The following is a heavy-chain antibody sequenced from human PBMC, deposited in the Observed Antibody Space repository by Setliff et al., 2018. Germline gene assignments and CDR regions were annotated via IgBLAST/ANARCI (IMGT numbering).Heavy chain of an antibody. CDR2: IYPGDSDT. CDR3: ARLQVTTGNFDY. V-gene: IGHV5-51*01. Sequence: PGESLKISCKGSGYSFTDYWIAWVRQTPGKGLEWMGIIYPGDSDTRYSPSFQGQVTISADKSISTAYLQWSSLKASDTAMYYCARLQVTTGNFDYWGQGTLVTVSS. CDR1: GYSFTDYW. D-gene: IGHD4-17*01. J-gene: IGHJ4*02.